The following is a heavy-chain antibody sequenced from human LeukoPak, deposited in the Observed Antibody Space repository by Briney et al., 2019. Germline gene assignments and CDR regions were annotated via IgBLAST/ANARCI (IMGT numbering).Heavy chain of an antibody. J-gene: IGHJ4*02. CDR1: GGSISSGGYS. CDR3: ARVDYGGTVDY. D-gene: IGHD4-23*01. Sequence: PSETLSLTCAVSGGSISSGGYSWSWIRQPPGKGLEWIGYIYHSGSTYYNPSLKSRVTISVDRSKNQFSLKLSSVTAADTAVYYCARVDYGGTVDYWGQGTLVTVSS. CDR2: IYHSGST. V-gene: IGHV4-30-2*01.